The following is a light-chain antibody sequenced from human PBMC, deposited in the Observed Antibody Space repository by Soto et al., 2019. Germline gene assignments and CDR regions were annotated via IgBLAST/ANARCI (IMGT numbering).Light chain of an antibody. V-gene: IGKV1-5*03. CDR2: EAS. CDR3: QQYDTYPLT. J-gene: IGKJ4*01. Sequence: DIQMTQSPSTLSASVGDRVTITCRASQSISSWLAWYQQKPGKGPKLLIYEASSLESGVSSRFSGSGSGTEFSLSISSLQPDDFATYYCQQYDTYPLTFGGGTKVDIK. CDR1: QSISSW.